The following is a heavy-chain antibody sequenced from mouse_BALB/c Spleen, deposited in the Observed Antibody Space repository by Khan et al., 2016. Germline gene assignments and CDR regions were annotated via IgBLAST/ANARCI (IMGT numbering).Heavy chain of an antibody. CDR2: INTNTGEP. V-gene: IGHV9-3*02. J-gene: IGHJ2*01. D-gene: IGHD1-1*01. CDR3: ARKTTVVDTDFDY. CDR1: GYTFTNYG. Sequence: QIQLVQSGPELKKPGETVKISCKASGYTFTNYGMNWVKQAPGKGLKWMGWINTNTGEPTYAEEFTGRFAFSLESSARTSYLQINNLNNETTATYCCARKTTVVDTDFDYWGQGTTLSVSS.